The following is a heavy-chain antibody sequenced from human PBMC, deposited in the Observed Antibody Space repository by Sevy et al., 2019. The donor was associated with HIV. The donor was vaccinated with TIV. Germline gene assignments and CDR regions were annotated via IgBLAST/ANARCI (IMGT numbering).Heavy chain of an antibody. CDR1: GYTFTGYS. CDR2: VNPDSGNT. V-gene: IGHV1-8*02. J-gene: IGHJ4*02. Sequence: ASVKVSCKASGYTFTGYSMHWVRQAPGQGLEWMGWVNPDSGNTGYAQKFQGRVTMTKDTSTRTAYMELSSLRSEDTAIYYCARLGNRGDYWGQGTLVTVSS. CDR3: ARLGNRGDY. D-gene: IGHD3-10*01.